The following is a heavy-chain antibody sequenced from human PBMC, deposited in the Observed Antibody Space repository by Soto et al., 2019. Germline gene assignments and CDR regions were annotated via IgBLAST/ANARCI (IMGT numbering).Heavy chain of an antibody. CDR3: ATDSPGVRSSGWYLTY. J-gene: IGHJ4*02. Sequence: GGSLRLSCAASRFTFISCAMSWVRQAPGKGLAWVSAISGSGGSTYYADSVNDLCNISRDNYKRTLYLQMNSRSDEDTAVYYCATDSPGVRSSGWYLTYWGQGTLGTVSS. D-gene: IGHD6-19*01. CDR2: ISGSGGST. CDR1: RFTFISCA. V-gene: IGHV3-23*01.